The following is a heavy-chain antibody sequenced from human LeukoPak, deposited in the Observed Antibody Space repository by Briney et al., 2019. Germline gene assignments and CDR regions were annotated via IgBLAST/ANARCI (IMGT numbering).Heavy chain of an antibody. Sequence: ASVKVSCKASGYTFTIYDINWVRQATGQGLERMGWMNPNSGNTGYAQKFQGRVTMTRNTSISTAYMELSSLRSEDTAVYYCARGRIAVTYYYDSSGYYPFDYWGQGTLVTVSS. CDR2: MNPNSGNT. V-gene: IGHV1-8*01. J-gene: IGHJ4*02. CDR1: GYTFTIYD. D-gene: IGHD3-22*01. CDR3: ARGRIAVTYYYDSSGYYPFDY.